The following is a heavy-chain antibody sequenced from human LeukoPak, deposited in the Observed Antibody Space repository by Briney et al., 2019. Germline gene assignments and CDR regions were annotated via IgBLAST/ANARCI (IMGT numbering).Heavy chain of an antibody. CDR3: ARRLGATQPYFDF. Sequence: ESLKISCKGSGYSFTSYWIGWVRQMPGKGLECMGIIHPGDSETRYSPSFQGQVTISADKSISTAYLQWSGLKASDTAMYYCARRLGATQPYFDFWGQGALVTVSS. CDR1: GYSFTSYW. J-gene: IGHJ4*02. CDR2: IHPGDSET. V-gene: IGHV5-51*01. D-gene: IGHD1-26*01.